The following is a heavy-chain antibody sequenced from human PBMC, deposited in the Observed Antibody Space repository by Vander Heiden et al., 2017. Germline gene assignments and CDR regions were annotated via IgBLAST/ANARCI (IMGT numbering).Heavy chain of an antibody. CDR3: ARDSGWYVR. Sequence: QVQLPQWAAGLLKPSEPLSLPGAVYGGSFSGYYWRWTRPPPGQGLGWVGEIKHSGRTNYNPALKRRVTISVDTSKNQFSLRLSSVTAADTAVYYCARDSGWYVRWGQGTLVTVSS. J-gene: IGHJ4*02. D-gene: IGHD6-19*01. CDR1: GGSFSGYY. CDR2: IKHSGRT. V-gene: IGHV4-34*01.